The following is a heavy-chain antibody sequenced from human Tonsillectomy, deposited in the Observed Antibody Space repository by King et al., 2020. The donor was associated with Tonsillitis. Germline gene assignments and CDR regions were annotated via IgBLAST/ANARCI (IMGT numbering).Heavy chain of an antibody. D-gene: IGHD3-10*01. CDR3: ARRYYYGSGSYYNDPFDY. J-gene: IGHJ4*02. V-gene: IGHV5-10-1*03. CDR1: GYSFTSYW. Sequence: QLVQSGAEVKKPGESLRISCKGSGYSFTSYWISWVRQMPGKGLEWMGRIDPSDAYTNYSPSFQGHVTISADKSISTAYLQWSSLKASDTAMYYCARRYYYGSGSYYNDPFDYWGQGTLVTVSS. CDR2: IDPSDAYT.